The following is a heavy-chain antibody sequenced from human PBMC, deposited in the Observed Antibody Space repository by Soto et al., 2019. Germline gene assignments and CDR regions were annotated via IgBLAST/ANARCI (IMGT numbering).Heavy chain of an antibody. CDR1: GDSLRRGFHH. J-gene: IGHJ4*02. V-gene: IGHV4-31*03. CDR3: ARGTVYSCPNDKCGFFFDH. D-gene: IGHD6-25*01. CDR2: IDTNGDT. Sequence: QVQLQESGSGLLKPSQTLSLDCSVSGDSLRRGFHHWSWIRQTPGKGLQLIGYIDTNGDTHYDPSLRNRLNMSIVTTESRFSLKVTSVTAADTAVYYCARGTVYSCPNDKCGFFFDHWGPGALVTVTS.